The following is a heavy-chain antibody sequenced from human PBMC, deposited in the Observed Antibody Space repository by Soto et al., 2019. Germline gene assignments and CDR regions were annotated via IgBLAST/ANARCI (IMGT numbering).Heavy chain of an antibody. V-gene: IGHV4-31*03. J-gene: IGHJ3*02. CDR3: ASTDIGYCSGGSCHDAFDI. Sequence: TLSLTCTVSGGSISSGGYYWSWIRQHPGKGLEWIGYIYYSGSTYYNPSLKSRVTISVDTSKNQFSLKLSSVTAADTAVYYCASTDIGYCSGGSCHDAFDIWGQGTMVTVSS. CDR2: IYYSGST. D-gene: IGHD2-15*01. CDR1: GGSISSGGYY.